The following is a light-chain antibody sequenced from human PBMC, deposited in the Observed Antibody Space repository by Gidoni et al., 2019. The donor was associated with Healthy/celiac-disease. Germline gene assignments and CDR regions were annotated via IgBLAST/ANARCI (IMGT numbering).Light chain of an antibody. Sequence: DIQMTQSPSSLSASVGDRVTITCRASQSISSYLNWYQQKPGKAPQLLIYAASSLQSGVPSRFSGSGSGTDFTLTISSVQPEDFATYYCQQGYSTPFTFGQGTKVDIK. CDR1: QSISSY. V-gene: IGKV1-39*01. CDR2: AAS. CDR3: QQGYSTPFT. J-gene: IGKJ3*01.